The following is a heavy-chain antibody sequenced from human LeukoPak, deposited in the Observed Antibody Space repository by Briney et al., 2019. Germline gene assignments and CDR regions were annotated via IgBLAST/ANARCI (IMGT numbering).Heavy chain of an antibody. V-gene: IGHV1-18*01. Sequence: ASVKVSCKASGYTFTSYGISWVRQAPGQGLEWMGWISAYNGNTNYAQKLQGRVTMTTDTSTSTAYMELRSLRSDDTAVYYCARDMSPPSYNWFDPWGQEPWSPSPQ. J-gene: IGHJ5*02. D-gene: IGHD2-15*01. CDR3: ARDMSPPSYNWFDP. CDR1: GYTFTSYG. CDR2: ISAYNGNT.